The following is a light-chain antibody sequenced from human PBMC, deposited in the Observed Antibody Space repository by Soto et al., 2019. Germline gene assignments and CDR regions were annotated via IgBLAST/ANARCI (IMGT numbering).Light chain of an antibody. CDR1: ISDVGGNNY. Sequence: QSLLTQPASVSGSPGQLTTISCSGTISDVGGNNYVSWYQHHPGKAPKVIIYEVRKWPSGVSNRFSGSKSGNTASLTISGLQAEDEADYYCSSYTSSGTWVFGGGTKVTVL. CDR2: EVR. J-gene: IGLJ3*02. V-gene: IGLV2-14*01. CDR3: SSYTSSGTWV.